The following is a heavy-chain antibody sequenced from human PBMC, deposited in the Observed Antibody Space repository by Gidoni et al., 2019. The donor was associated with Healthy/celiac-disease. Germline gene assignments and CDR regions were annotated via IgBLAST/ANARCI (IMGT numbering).Heavy chain of an antibody. J-gene: IGHJ4*02. CDR2: ISGSGGST. D-gene: IGHD6-13*01. CDR3: AKEIREEAGTFDY. CDR1: GFTFSSYA. Sequence: EVQLLESGGGLVHPGGSLRLSCSASGFTFSSYAMSWVRQAPGKGLEWVSAISGSGGSTYYADSVKGLFTISRDNSKNTLYLQMNSMRAEDTAVYYCAKEIREEAGTFDYGGQGTLVTVSS. V-gene: IGHV3-23*01.